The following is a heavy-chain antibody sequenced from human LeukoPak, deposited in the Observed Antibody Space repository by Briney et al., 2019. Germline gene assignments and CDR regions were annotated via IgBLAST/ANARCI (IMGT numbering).Heavy chain of an antibody. Sequence: GASVKVSCKASGGAFSSYAISWVRQAPGRELEWMGRNYVILDTANYAQKFQGRVTITADISTSTSYMELSSLRSEDTAVYYCARDQGIGDASDIWGQGTMVTVSS. CDR3: ARDQGIGDASDI. J-gene: IGHJ3*02. CDR2: NYVILDTA. V-gene: IGHV1-69*04. CDR1: GGAFSSYA.